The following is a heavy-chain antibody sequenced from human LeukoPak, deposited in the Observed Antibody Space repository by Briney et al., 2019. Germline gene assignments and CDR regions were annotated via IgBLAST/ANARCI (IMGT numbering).Heavy chain of an antibody. CDR3: AGSLDYGGTSRVFQH. Sequence: SETLSLTCTVSGGSISSYYWAWIRQPPGKGLEWIANIYYSGSTYYSPSLKSRVIISVDTSKNQFSLKLSSVTAADTAVYYCAGSLDYGGTSRVFQHWGQGTLVTVSS. J-gene: IGHJ1*01. V-gene: IGHV4-59*04. D-gene: IGHD4-23*01. CDR2: IYYSGST. CDR1: GGSISSYY.